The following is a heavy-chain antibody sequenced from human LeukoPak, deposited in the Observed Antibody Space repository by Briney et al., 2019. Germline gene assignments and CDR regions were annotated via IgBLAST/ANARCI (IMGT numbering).Heavy chain of an antibody. CDR3: VRSAFLTTEFYFAY. CDR1: GFTFSSYN. J-gene: IGHJ4*02. CDR2: ISPSSTRI. V-gene: IGHV3-48*04. D-gene: IGHD4-11*01. Sequence: PGGSLRLSWAASGFTFSSYNMNWVRQAPGKGLEWVSYISPSSTRIDYAASVRGRFTISRDNAKSSLYLQVNSLRAEDTAVYYCVRSAFLTTEFYFAYWGQGTLVTVSS.